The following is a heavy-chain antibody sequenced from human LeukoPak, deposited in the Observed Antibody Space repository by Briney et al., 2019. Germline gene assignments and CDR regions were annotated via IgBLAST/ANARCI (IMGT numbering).Heavy chain of an antibody. CDR1: GFTFSSYW. D-gene: IGHD3-10*01. Sequence: GGSLRLSCAASGFTFSSYWMSWVRQAPGKGLEWVANIKQDGSEKYYVDSVKGRFTISRDNAKNSLYLQMNSLRAEDTAVYYCAKRHYYGSGSYDYWGQGTLVTVSS. V-gene: IGHV3-7*01. CDR2: IKQDGSEK. CDR3: AKRHYYGSGSYDY. J-gene: IGHJ4*02.